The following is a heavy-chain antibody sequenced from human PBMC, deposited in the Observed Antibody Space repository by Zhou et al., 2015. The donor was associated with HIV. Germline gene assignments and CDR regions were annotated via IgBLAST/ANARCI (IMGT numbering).Heavy chain of an antibody. CDR2: IIPIFGTP. J-gene: IGHJ4*02. D-gene: IGHD1-14*01. CDR3: ARGEGEPGPFDY. Sequence: QVHLVQSGAEVKKPGSSVKVSCKTSGGTFSDYAISWVRQAPGHGLEWMGGIIPIFGTPNFAQRFQGRATITADDSTSTVYLELSSLTSEDSAVYYCARGEGEPGPFDYVGPGNPGHRLL. V-gene: IGHV1-69*12. CDR1: GGTFSDYA.